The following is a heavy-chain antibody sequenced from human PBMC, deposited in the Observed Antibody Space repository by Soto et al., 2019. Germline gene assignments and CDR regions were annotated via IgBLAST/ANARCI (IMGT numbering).Heavy chain of an antibody. J-gene: IGHJ4*02. CDR3: ARLIHCKTTSCYFDY. Sequence: QLQLQESGPGLVKPSETLSLTCTVSGGSISSSSYYWAWVRQPPGKGLEWIGSVYYSGTTYYNPSLKSRVTISVDTSKNQFSLRLSSVTAADTAVFYCARLIHCKTTSCYFDYWGQGTLVTVSS. CDR2: VYYSGTT. CDR1: GGSISSSSYY. V-gene: IGHV4-39*01. D-gene: IGHD2-2*01.